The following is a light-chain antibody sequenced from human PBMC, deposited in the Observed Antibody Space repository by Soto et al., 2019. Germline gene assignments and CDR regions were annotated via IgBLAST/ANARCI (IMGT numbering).Light chain of an antibody. CDR2: GAS. V-gene: IGKV1-5*01. CDR3: QHYTSYSGT. CDR1: QTISHY. Sequence: DIQMTQSPSTLSASVRDRVTITCRASQTISHYLAWHQQKPGKAPKLLIYGASSLARGVPSRFTGSGSGTEFTLTIISLQPDDFATYFCQHYTSYSGTFGQGTKV. J-gene: IGKJ1*01.